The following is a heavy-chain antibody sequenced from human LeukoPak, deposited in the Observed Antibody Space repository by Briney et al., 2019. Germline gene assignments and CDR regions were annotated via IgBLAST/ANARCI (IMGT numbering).Heavy chain of an antibody. CDR3: ARPYPSGYAISGFDY. CDR1: GFTFSNYG. J-gene: IGHJ4*02. Sequence: GRSLRLSCAASGFTFSNYGMHWVRQAPGKGLEWVAVIWSDGSNKYYADSVKGRFTISRDNSKNTLYLQMNSLRAEDTAVYYCARPYPSGYAISGFDYWGQGTLVTVSS. V-gene: IGHV3-33*01. D-gene: IGHD5-12*01. CDR2: IWSDGSNK.